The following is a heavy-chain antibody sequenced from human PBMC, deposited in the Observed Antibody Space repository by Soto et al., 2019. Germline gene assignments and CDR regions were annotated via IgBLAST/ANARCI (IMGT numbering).Heavy chain of an antibody. V-gene: IGHV4-31*03. Sequence: SETLSLTCTVSGGSISSGGYYWGWILHHPGKGLEGIGYIYCSGSTYYNPSLKSRVSISVDTAKNQFPLKLSSLTAADTALYYCARGRPGYCSSTSCYGGPYYFDHWGHGTLVTVSS. CDR1: GGSISSGGYY. CDR2: IYCSGST. J-gene: IGHJ4*01. CDR3: ARGRPGYCSSTSCYGGPYYFDH. D-gene: IGHD2-2*01.